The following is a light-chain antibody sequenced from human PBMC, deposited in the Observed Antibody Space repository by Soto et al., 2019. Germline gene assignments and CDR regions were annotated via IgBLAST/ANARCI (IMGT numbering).Light chain of an antibody. V-gene: IGKV1-8*01. CDR3: QQYYSYPQT. CDR1: QGISSY. Sequence: AIRVTQSPSSLSASTGDRVTATCRASQGISSYLAWYQQKPGKAPKLLIYAASTLQSGVPSRFSGSGSGTDFTLTISCLQSEDFATYYCQQYYSYPQTFGQGTKVDIK. CDR2: AAS. J-gene: IGKJ1*01.